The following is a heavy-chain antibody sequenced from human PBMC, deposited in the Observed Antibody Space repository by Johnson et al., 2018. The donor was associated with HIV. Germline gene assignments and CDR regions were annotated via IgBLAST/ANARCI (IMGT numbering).Heavy chain of an antibody. CDR2: ISWNSGSI. D-gene: IGHD5-24*01. CDR3: ARESVTPPQLSYIDPYDAFDI. V-gene: IGHV3-9*01. CDR1: GFTFDDYA. J-gene: IGHJ3*02. Sequence: VQLVESGGGLVQPGRSLRLSCAASGFTFDDYAMHWVRQAPGKGLEWVSGISWNSGSIGYADSVKGRFTISRDNAKNSLYLQMNSLSAEDTGGYYCARESVTPPQLSYIDPYDAFDIWGQGTMVTVSS.